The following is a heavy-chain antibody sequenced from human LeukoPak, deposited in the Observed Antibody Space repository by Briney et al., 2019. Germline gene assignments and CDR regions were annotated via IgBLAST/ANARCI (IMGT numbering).Heavy chain of an antibody. CDR3: AKGHNYGDYGIYFDF. CDR2: INEEGIET. CDR1: GFSFSSYW. Sequence: GGTLRLSCAASGFSFSSYWMSWVRQAPGKGLEWVANINEEGIETYYVDSVKGRFTISRDNAKNSLFLQMNSLRAEDTAIYYCAKGHNYGDYGIYFDFWGQGTLVTVS. J-gene: IGHJ4*02. V-gene: IGHV3-7*05. D-gene: IGHD4-17*01.